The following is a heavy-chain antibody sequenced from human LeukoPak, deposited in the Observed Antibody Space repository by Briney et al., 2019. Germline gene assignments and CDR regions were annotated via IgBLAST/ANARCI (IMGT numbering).Heavy chain of an antibody. CDR3: ARDLSGSTPGY. V-gene: IGHV3-21*01. Sequence: GGSLRLSCAASGFTFSSYSMNWVRQAPGKGLEWVSSISSSSSYIYYADSVKGRFTISRDNSKNTLYLQMNSLRAEDTAVYYCARDLSGSTPGYWGQGTLVTVSS. D-gene: IGHD1-26*01. CDR1: GFTFSSYS. CDR2: ISSSSSYI. J-gene: IGHJ4*02.